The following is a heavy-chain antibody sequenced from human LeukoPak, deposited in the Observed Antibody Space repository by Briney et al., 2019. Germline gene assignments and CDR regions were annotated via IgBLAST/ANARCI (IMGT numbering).Heavy chain of an antibody. CDR2: IYPGDSDT. V-gene: IGHV5-51*01. J-gene: IGHJ6*02. D-gene: IGHD6-6*01. Sequence: GESLKISCKGSGYSFTSYWIGWVRQMPGKGLEWMGIIYPGDSDTRYSLSFQGQVTISADKSISTAYLQWSSLKASDTAMYYCALSSSSSSDGMDVWGQGTTVTVSS. CDR1: GYSFTSYW. CDR3: ALSSSSSSDGMDV.